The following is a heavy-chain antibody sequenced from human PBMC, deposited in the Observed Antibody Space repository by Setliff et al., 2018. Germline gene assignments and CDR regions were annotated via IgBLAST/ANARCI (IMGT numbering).Heavy chain of an antibody. CDR1: GVSINSGHY. J-gene: IGHJ3*02. Sequence: SETLSLTCGVSGVSINSGHYWGWIRQPPGKGLEWIVTMSHRGRTYYNLSLESRVTMSLDTSKNQFSLRLTYVAAADTAVYYCATPRRDDLDTPFDTFDIWGQGTMVT. D-gene: IGHD3-3*01. V-gene: IGHV4-38-2*01. CDR2: MSHRGRT. CDR3: ATPRRDDLDTPFDTFDI.